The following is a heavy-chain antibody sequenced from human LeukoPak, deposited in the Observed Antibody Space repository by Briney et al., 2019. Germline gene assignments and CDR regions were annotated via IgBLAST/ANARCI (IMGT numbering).Heavy chain of an antibody. CDR1: GGFFSGYY. Sequence: SETLSLTCAVYGGFFSGYYWSWIRQPPGKGLERIGEINHSGSTNYNPSLKSRVTISVDTSKNQFSLKLSSVTAADTAVYYCTRAAGGNYAFDIWGQGTMVTVSS. CDR3: TRAAGGNYAFDI. V-gene: IGHV4-34*01. J-gene: IGHJ3*02. CDR2: INHSGST. D-gene: IGHD4-23*01.